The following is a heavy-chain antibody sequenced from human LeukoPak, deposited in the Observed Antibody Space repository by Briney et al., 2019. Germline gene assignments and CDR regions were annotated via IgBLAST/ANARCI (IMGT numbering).Heavy chain of an antibody. CDR2: IYSGGST. J-gene: IGHJ4*02. V-gene: IGHV3-66*01. CDR3: ARKTDHQTGGDY. D-gene: IGHD1-1*01. CDR1: GFXVSRNY. Sequence: GGSLRLSCAASGFXVSRNYITWVRQAPGEGLEWVSLIYSGGSTSYADSVKGRFTISRDNSKNTLYLQMNSLRAEDTAVYYCARKTDHQTGGDYWGQGTLVTVSS.